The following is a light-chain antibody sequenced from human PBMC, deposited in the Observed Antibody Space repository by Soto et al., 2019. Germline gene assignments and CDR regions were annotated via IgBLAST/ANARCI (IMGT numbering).Light chain of an antibody. V-gene: IGKV2-28*01. CDR2: LGF. CDR1: QSLLHSNGYTY. CDR3: MQGLQTPWT. J-gene: IGKJ1*01. Sequence: DIVMTQSPLSLPVTPGEPASISCRSSQSLLHSNGYTYLDWYLQKPGQSPQLLLYLGFNRASGVPDRFSGSGSGTDFTLKISRVEAEDVGVYYCMQGLQTPWTFGQGTKVEIK.